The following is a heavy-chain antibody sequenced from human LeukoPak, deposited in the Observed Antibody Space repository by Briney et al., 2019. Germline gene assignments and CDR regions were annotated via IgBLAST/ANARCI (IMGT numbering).Heavy chain of an antibody. J-gene: IGHJ4*02. Sequence: ASVKVSCKASGYTFTGYYMHWVRQAPGQGLEWMGWINPNSGGTNYAQKFQGRVTMTRDTSISTAYMELSRLRSDDTAVYYCARGDYDTKGGASDYWGQGTLVTVSS. CDR2: INPNSGGT. CDR1: GYTFTGYY. D-gene: IGHD3-22*01. CDR3: ARGDYDTKGGASDY. V-gene: IGHV1-2*02.